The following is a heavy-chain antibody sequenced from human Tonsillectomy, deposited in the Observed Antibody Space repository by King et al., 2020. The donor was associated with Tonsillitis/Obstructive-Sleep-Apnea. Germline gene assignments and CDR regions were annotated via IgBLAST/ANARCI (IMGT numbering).Heavy chain of an antibody. D-gene: IGHD3-22*01. J-gene: IGHJ4*02. V-gene: IGHV3-30*18. CDR3: VKDDSSGYYYVDY. CDR1: GFTFSSYG. CDR2: ILYDGSNQ. Sequence: QLVQSGGGVVQPGRSLRLSCAASGFTFSSYGMHWVRQAPGKGLEWVALILYDGSNQYYADSVKGRFAISRDDSKNTLYLQMNSLRVEYTAVYYCVKDDSSGYYYVDYWGQGTLVTVSS.